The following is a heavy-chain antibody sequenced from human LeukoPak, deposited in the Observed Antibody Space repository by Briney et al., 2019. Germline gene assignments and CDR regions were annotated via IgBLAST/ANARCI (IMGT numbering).Heavy chain of an antibody. J-gene: IGHJ5*02. V-gene: IGHV1-2*02. CDR1: GYTFTGYY. D-gene: IGHD2-2*02. CDR3: ARDRYCSSTSCYTAFDP. CDR2: INPNSGGT. Sequence: ASVKVSCKASGYTFTGYYMHWVRQAPGQGVEWMGWINPNSGGTNYAQKFQGRVTMTRDTAMSTAYMEMSRLRSDDTAVYYCARDRYCSSTSCYTAFDPWGQGTLVTVSS.